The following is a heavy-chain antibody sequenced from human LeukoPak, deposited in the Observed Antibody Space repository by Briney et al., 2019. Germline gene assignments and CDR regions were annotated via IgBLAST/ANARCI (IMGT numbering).Heavy chain of an antibody. J-gene: IGHJ4*02. CDR3: ARPPNIRTPNWFDY. CDR2: INHSGST. V-gene: IGHV4-34*01. Sequence: SETLSLTCAVYGGSFSGYYWSWIRQPPGKGLEWIGEINHSGSTNYNPSLKSRVTISVDTSKNQFSLKPSSVTAADTAVYYCARPPNIRTPNWFDYWGQGTLVTVSS. CDR1: GGSFSGYY. D-gene: IGHD7-27*01.